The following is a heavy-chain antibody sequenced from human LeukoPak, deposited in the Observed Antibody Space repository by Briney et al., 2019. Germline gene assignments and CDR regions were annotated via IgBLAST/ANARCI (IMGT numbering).Heavy chain of an antibody. D-gene: IGHD3-3*01. CDR3: ARVAIFGVVISAFDI. V-gene: IGHV4-59*01. CDR1: GGSISSYY. Sequence: PSETLSLTCTVSGGSISSYYWSWIRQPPGKGLEWIGYIYYSGSTNYNPSLKSRVTISVDTSKNQFALKLSSVTAADTAVYYCARVAIFGVVISAFDIWGQGTMVTVSS. CDR2: IYYSGST. J-gene: IGHJ3*02.